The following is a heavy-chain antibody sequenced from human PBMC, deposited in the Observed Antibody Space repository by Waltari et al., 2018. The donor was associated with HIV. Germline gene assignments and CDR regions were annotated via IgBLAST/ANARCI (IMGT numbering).Heavy chain of an antibody. CDR3: ARAYCSGDSCYYYYGMDV. CDR1: GYTFTSYG. V-gene: IGHV1-18*01. D-gene: IGHD2-15*01. CDR2: ISGYNGKT. J-gene: IGHJ6*02. Sequence: QVQLVQSGAEVKKPGASVKVSCKASGYTFTSYGISWVRQAHGHGLEWMGWISGYNGKTSYAQNLQGRVTMTTDSSTSTAYMELRSLRSDDTAVYYCARAYCSGDSCYYYYGMDVWGQGTTVTVSS.